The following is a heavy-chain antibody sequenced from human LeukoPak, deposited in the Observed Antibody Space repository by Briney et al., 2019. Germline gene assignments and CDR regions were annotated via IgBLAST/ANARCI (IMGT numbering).Heavy chain of an antibody. CDR2: IYYSGST. V-gene: IGHV4-39*01. Sequence: SETLSLTCTVSGGSISGSSYYWGWIRQPPGKGLEWIGSIYYSGSTYYNPSLKSRVTISVDTSKNQFSLKLSSVTAADTAVYYCARHQPKAYWFDPWGQGTLVTVSS. J-gene: IGHJ5*02. CDR3: ARHQPKAYWFDP. CDR1: GGSISGSSYY.